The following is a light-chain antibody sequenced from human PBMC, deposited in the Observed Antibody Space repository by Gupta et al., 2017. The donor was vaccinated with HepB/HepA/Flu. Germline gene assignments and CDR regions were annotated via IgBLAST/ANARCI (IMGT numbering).Light chain of an antibody. CDR1: QNISSRSNNKNY. CDR2: WAS. J-gene: IGKJ4*01. V-gene: IGKV4-1*01. Sequence: DIVMNQSPHSLALSLGARATINCKSSQNISSRSNNKNYLAWYQQKAGQPPKLLIYWASTRESGVPDRFSGSGSATDFTLTISSLQAEDVAIYYCQQYFSSRLSFGGGTKVEI. CDR3: QQYFSSRLS.